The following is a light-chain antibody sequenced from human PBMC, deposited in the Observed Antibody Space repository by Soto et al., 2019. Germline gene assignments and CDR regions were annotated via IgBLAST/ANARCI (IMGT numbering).Light chain of an antibody. V-gene: IGLV2-18*02. Sequence: QSVLTQPASVSGSPGQSITISCTGTSSDVGSYNRVSWYQQPPGAAPKLMIYEVSNRPSGVPDRFPGSKSGNTASLTIPGLQAEDEADYYCNSYTGSSTYVFGTGTKVTVL. CDR2: EVS. CDR1: SSDVGSYNR. CDR3: NSYTGSSTYV. J-gene: IGLJ1*01.